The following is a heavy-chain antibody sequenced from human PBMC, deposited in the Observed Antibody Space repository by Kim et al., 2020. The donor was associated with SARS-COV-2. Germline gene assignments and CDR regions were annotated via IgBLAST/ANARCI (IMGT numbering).Heavy chain of an antibody. Sequence: GGSLRLSCGASGFSFSSYVMNWVRQAPGKGLEWVSALTGDGAGTYYADSVKGRFTISRDNSKNTLSLQMNSLTADDTAIYFCSNDGLAGGSRPKRYFDYWGQGVLVTVSS. D-gene: IGHD6-19*01. CDR2: LTGDGAGT. J-gene: IGHJ4*02. V-gene: IGHV3-23*01. CDR1: GFSFSSYV. CDR3: SNDGLAGGSRPKRYFDY.